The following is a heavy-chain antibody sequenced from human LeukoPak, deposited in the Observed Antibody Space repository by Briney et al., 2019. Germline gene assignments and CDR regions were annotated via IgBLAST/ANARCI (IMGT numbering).Heavy chain of an antibody. CDR1: GYTFTSYD. V-gene: IGHV1-8*01. J-gene: IGHJ5*02. CDR3: ARGYCSSTSCYNDP. D-gene: IGHD2-2*02. CDR2: MNPNSGNT. Sequence: ASVTVSCKASGYTFTSYDINWVRQAPGQGLEWMGWMNPNSGNTGYAHKFQGRVTMTRNTSISTAYMELSSLRSEDTAVYYCARGYCSSTSCYNDPWGQGTLVTVSS.